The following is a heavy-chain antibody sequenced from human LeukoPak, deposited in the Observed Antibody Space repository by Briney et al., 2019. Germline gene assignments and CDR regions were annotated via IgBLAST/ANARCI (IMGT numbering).Heavy chain of an antibody. CDR1: GGSISSYY. J-gene: IGHJ4*02. CDR3: ARDRYGDSRIIDY. V-gene: IGHV4-59*01. Sequence: SETLSLTCTVSGGSISSYYWSWIRRPPGKGLEWIGYIYYSGSTNYNPSLKSRVTISVDTSKNQFSLKLSSVTAADTAVFYCARDRYGDSRIIDYWGQGTLVTVSS. CDR2: IYYSGST. D-gene: IGHD4-17*01.